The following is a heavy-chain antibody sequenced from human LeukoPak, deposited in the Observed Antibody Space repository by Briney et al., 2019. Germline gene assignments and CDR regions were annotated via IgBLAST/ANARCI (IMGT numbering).Heavy chain of an antibody. J-gene: IGHJ4*02. Sequence: SETLSLTCTVSGVSISSSSYYWGWIRQPPGKGLEWIGSIYYSGSTYYNPSLKSRVTISVDTSKNQFSLKLSSVTAADTAVYYCARGRSPGYSYDWGQGTLVTVSS. CDR1: GVSISSSSYY. CDR3: ARGRSPGYSYD. V-gene: IGHV4-39*07. CDR2: IYYSGST. D-gene: IGHD5-18*01.